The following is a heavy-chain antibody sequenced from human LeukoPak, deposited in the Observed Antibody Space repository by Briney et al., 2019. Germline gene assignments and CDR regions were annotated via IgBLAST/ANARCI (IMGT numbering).Heavy chain of an antibody. CDR2: INPNSGGT. CDR3: ARDRVHYDSETHFDY. J-gene: IGHJ4*02. Sequence: ASVKVSCKASGYTFTSYYMHWVRQAPGQGLEWMGWINPNSGGTNYAQKFQGRVTMTRDTSISTAYMELSRLRSDDTAVYYCARDRVHYDSETHFDYWGQGTLVTVSS. D-gene: IGHD3-22*01. V-gene: IGHV1-2*02. CDR1: GYTFTSYY.